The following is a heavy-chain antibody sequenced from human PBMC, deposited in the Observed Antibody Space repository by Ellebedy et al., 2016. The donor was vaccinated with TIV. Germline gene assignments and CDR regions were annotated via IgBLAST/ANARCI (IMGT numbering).Heavy chain of an antibody. D-gene: IGHD3-16*01. CDR2: INDSGST. CDR1: GGSVSSGSYY. CDR3: ARGSSSWGYRHASQYLGPDY. Sequence: SETLSLTCTVSGGSVSSGSYYWTWIRQPPGKGLEWMGEINDSGSTNYNPSLNSRVTISLDTSKNQFSLKLTSVTAADTAVYYCARGSSSWGYRHASQYLGPDYWGQGTLVTVSS. V-gene: IGHV4-39*07. J-gene: IGHJ4*02.